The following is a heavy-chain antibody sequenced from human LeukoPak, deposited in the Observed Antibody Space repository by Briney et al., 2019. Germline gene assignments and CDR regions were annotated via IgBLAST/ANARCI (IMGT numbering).Heavy chain of an antibody. V-gene: IGHV4-34*01. CDR2: INHSGNT. J-gene: IGHJ4*02. CDR1: GESFSSYY. CDR3: ARVDGDGYNIPDY. D-gene: IGHD5-24*01. Sequence: PSETLSLTCAVYGESFSSYYWSWIRQPPGKGLEWIGEINHSGNTNYNPSLKSRVIISVDTSKNQFSLKLSSVTAADTAVYYCARVDGDGYNIPDYWGQGTLVTVSS.